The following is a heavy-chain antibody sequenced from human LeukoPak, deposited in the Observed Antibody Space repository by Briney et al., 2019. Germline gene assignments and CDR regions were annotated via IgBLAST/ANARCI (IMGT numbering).Heavy chain of an antibody. CDR1: GFAFGTYA. D-gene: IGHD2-15*01. V-gene: IGHV3-7*01. J-gene: IGHJ4*02. CDR3: ARVRGPSFVLSPIDY. CDR2: IEQDGDEK. Sequence: PGGSLRLSCAGSGFAFGTYAMSWVRQAPGKGLEWVANIEQDGDEKYYVDSVKGRFIISRDNTKNSLYLQMNSLRAEDTAVYYCARVRGPSFVLSPIDYWGQGTLVTVSS.